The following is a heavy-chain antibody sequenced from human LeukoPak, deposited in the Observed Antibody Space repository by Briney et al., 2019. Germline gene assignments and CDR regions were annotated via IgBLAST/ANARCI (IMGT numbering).Heavy chain of an antibody. D-gene: IGHD1-26*01. Sequence: PGGSLRLSCAASGFTFNSYWMHWVRQAPGKGLVWVSRINSDGSSTSYADSVKGRFTISRDNAKNTLYLQMNSLRAEDTAVYYCARDFVGARPDAFDIWGQGTMVTVSS. CDR3: ARDFVGARPDAFDI. J-gene: IGHJ3*02. CDR1: GFTFNSYW. V-gene: IGHV3-74*01. CDR2: INSDGSST.